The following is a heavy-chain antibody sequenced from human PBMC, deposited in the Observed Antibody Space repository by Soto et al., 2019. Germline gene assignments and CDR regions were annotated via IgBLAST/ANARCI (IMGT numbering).Heavy chain of an antibody. CDR3: AREWDCGGDCYSYAY. J-gene: IGHJ4*02. CDR1: GGTFSSYT. Sequence: QVQLVQSGAEVKKPGSSMKVSCKASGGTFSSYTISWVRQAPGQGLEWMGRIIPILGIANYAQKFQGRVTITADKSTSTAYMELSSLRSEDTAVYYCAREWDCGGDCYSYAYWGQGTLVTVSS. D-gene: IGHD2-21*02. CDR2: IIPILGIA. V-gene: IGHV1-69*08.